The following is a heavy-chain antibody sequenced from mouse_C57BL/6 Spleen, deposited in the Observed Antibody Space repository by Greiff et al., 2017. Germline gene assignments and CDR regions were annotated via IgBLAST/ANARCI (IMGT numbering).Heavy chain of an antibody. V-gene: IGHV1-26*01. CDR3: ATHWDAYYFDY. J-gene: IGHJ2*01. CDR1: GYTFTDYY. CDR2: INPNNGGT. D-gene: IGHD4-1*01. Sequence: VQLQQSGPELVKPGASVKISCKASGYTFTDYYMNWVKQSHGKSLEWIGDINPNNGGTSYNQKFKGKATLTVDKSSSTAYMELRSLTSEDSAVYYCATHWDAYYFDYWGKGTTLTVSS.